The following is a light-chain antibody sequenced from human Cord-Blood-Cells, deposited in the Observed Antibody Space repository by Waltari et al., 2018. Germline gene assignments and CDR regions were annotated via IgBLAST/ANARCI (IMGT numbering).Light chain of an antibody. CDR3: SSYTSSSTWV. CDR1: HSEVGGYNY. J-gene: IGLJ3*02. V-gene: IGLV2-14*01. CDR2: DVS. Sequence: QCALTQPASVSWSPGTATPSSCNGTHSEVGGYNYGSWYQQHPVKAPKLMIYDVSNRPSGVSNRFSASKSGDTASLTISGLQAEDEADYYCSSYTSSSTWVFGGGTKLTVL.